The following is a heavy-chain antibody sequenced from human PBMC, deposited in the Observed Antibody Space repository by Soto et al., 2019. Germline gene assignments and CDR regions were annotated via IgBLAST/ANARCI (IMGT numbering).Heavy chain of an antibody. CDR2: IIPILGIA. CDR3: ARSSSGIAVAGLDY. V-gene: IGHV1-69*02. J-gene: IGHJ4*02. Sequence: AASVKVSCKASGGTFSSYTISWVRQAPGQGLEWMGRIIPILGIANYAQKFQGRVTITADKSTSTAYMELSSLRSEDTAVYYCARSSSGIAVAGLDYWGQGTLVTVSS. CDR1: GGTFSSYT. D-gene: IGHD6-19*01.